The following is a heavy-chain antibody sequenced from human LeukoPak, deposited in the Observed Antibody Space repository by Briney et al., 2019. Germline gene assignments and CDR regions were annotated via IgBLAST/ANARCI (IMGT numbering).Heavy chain of an antibody. CDR2: IVVGSGNT. CDR1: GFTFTSSA. CDR3: AADEYSSSSGFDP. D-gene: IGHD6-6*01. J-gene: IGHJ5*02. Sequence: TSVKVSCKASGFTFTSSAVQWVRQARGQRLEWIGWIVVGSGNTNYAQKFQERVTITRDMSTSTAYMELSSLRSEGTAVYYCAADEYSSSSGFDPWGQGTLVTVSS. V-gene: IGHV1-58*01.